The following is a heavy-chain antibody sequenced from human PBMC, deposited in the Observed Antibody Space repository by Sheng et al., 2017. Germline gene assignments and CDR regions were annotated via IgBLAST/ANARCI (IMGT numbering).Heavy chain of an antibody. CDR1: GGTFSSDA. J-gene: IGHJ4*03. Sequence: GAEVKKPGSSVKVSCKASGGTFSSDALNWVRQAPGHGLEWLGGIIPVFGKTTYAQNFQGRVSITADESSTTAFLHLNNLRSDDTAVYFCASGIHWSYLDFWGPGTLVTVSS. CDR3: ASGIHWSYLDF. D-gene: IGHD1-1*01. V-gene: IGHV1-69*01. CDR2: IIPVFGKT.